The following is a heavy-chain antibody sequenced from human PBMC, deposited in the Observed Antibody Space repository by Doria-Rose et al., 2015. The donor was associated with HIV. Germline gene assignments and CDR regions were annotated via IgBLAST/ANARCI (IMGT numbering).Heavy chain of an antibody. Sequence: QVQLQESGPGLAKPSETLSLTCSVSGGSISHYYWSWLRQPPGKGLEYIGDIFYTGSTNYSPSLKSRVSISIDTSKNKFSLRLSSVTAADTAVYYCARVLSGTYDYWGQGTLVTVSS. D-gene: IGHD1-26*01. V-gene: IGHV4-59*01. CDR1: GGSISHYY. J-gene: IGHJ4*02. CDR3: ARVLSGTYDY. CDR2: IFYTGST.